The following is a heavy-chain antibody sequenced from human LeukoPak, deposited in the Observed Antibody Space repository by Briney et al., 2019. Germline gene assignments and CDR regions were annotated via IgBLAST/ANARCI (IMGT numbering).Heavy chain of an antibody. V-gene: IGHV1-2*02. CDR3: GRDSGSSWYSAVDP. CDR1: GYTFTVYY. Sequence: GASVKVSCKASGYTFTVYYMHWVRQAPGQGLEWMGWINPNSGGTNYVQKFQGRVTMTRDTSISTAYMELSRLRSDDTAVYYCGRDSGSSWYSAVDPWGQGTLVTVSS. D-gene: IGHD6-13*01. CDR2: INPNSGGT. J-gene: IGHJ5*02.